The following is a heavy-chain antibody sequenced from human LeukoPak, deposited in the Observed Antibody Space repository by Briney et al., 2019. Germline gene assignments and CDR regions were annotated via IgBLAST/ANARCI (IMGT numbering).Heavy chain of an antibody. V-gene: IGHV3-53*01. CDR3: ARVSDGYNID. Sequence: GALRLSCAASGFTVSSNYMSWVRQAPGKGLEWVSIFYSGDTTYYADSVKGRFTISRDNSKNTLYLQMNSLRAEDTAVYYCARVSDGYNIDWGQGTLVTVSS. J-gene: IGHJ4*02. D-gene: IGHD5-24*01. CDR2: FYSGDTT. CDR1: GFTVSSNY.